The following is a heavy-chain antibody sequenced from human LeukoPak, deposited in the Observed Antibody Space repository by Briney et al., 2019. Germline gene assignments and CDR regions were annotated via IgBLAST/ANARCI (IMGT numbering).Heavy chain of an antibody. Sequence: SGGSLRLSCETSGFTFSSYGMHWVRQAPGKGLQWVAVISFDGTNTVYLDSVKGRFTISRDNSKNTLYLQMNSLTPEDTATYYCAKEKGWELLRSYIDFWGQGTLVTVYS. CDR1: GFTFSSYG. J-gene: IGHJ4*02. CDR2: ISFDGTNT. CDR3: AKEKGWELLRSYIDF. V-gene: IGHV3-30*18. D-gene: IGHD1-26*01.